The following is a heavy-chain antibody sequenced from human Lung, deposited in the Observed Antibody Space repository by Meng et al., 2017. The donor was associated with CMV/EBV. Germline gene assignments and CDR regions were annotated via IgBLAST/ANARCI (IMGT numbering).Heavy chain of an antibody. J-gene: IGHJ5*02. D-gene: IGHD6-13*01. Sequence: SVSTFLPPHLPCLRQAGGQGLDWMGWMNSNSGNTGYAQKFQGRVTMTRDTSESTAYMELRSLRFEDTATYYCMRGAGAGGRDWFDPWGQGNXVTV. CDR2: MNSNSGNT. V-gene: IGHV1-8*01. CDR3: MRGAGAGGRDWFDP. CDR1: VSTFLPPH.